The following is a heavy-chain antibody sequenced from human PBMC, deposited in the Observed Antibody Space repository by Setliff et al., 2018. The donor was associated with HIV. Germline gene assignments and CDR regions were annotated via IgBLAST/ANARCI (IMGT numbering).Heavy chain of an antibody. D-gene: IGHD6-19*01. J-gene: IGHJ4*02. Sequence: SETLSLTCTDSGGSISSSSYYWGWIRQPPGKGLEWIGNIYSGGTTYYNSSLRSRVTISVDTSKNQFSLKLNSVTAADTAVYYCASRHPLAGRTFDQWGPGTLVTVS. CDR2: IYSGGTT. V-gene: IGHV4-39*07. CDR3: ASRHPLAGRTFDQ. CDR1: GGSISSSSYY.